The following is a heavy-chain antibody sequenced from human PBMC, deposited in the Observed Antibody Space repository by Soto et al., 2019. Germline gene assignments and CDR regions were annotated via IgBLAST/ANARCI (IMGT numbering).Heavy chain of an antibody. CDR1: GYTFTTYG. CDR2: ISAYSDNT. Sequence: QVQLVQSGTEVKKPGASVKVSCKASGYTFTTYGITWVRQAPGQGLEWRGWISAYSDNTNYAQKLQDRLTMTTDTSTSTAYMELRSLRSDDTAVYYCARDADILTGYYTSGWFDPWGQGTLVTVSS. J-gene: IGHJ5*02. V-gene: IGHV1-18*01. D-gene: IGHD3-9*01. CDR3: ARDADILTGYYTSGWFDP.